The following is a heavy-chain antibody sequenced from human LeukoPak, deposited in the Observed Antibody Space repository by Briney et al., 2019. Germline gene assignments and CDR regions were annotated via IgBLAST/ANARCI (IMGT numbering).Heavy chain of an antibody. D-gene: IGHD3-9*01. Sequence: SETLSLTCAVYGGSFSGYYWSWIRQPPGKGLEWIGEINHSGSTNYNPSLKSRVTISVDTPKNQFSLKLSSVTAADTAVYYCARGLLRYFDWLFLTGMDVWGQGTTVTVSS. J-gene: IGHJ6*02. CDR1: GGSFSGYY. V-gene: IGHV4-34*01. CDR2: INHSGST. CDR3: ARGLLRYFDWLFLTGMDV.